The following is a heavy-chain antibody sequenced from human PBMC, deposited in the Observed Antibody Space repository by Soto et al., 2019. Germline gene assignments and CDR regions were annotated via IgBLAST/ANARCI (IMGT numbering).Heavy chain of an antibody. CDR3: ARDGGYGAGSYLDY. CDR2: ISAFNGNT. CDR1: NYMFGSYG. J-gene: IGHJ4*02. V-gene: IGHV1-18*04. Sequence: QVQLVQSGAEVKRPGASVKVSCKASNYMFGSYGITWVRQAPGQGPEWMGWISAFNGNTKYPQNLQGRVTMTTDTSTATAYMELRALRSDESAMYFCARDGGYGAGSYLDYWGQGTLVTVSS. D-gene: IGHD3-10*01.